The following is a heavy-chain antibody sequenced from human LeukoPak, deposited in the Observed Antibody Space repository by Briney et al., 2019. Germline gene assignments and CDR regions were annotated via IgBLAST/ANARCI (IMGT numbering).Heavy chain of an antibody. D-gene: IGHD1-20*01. V-gene: IGHV4-4*02. J-gene: IGHJ5*02. CDR3: ARHSNWNAGIDWFDP. CDR2: IDHSGSS. Sequence: SGTLSLTCAVSGGPISSSNWWSWVRQPPGKGLEWIGQIDHSGSSNYNPSLKSRVTISVDKSKNQFSLRLSSVTAADTAVYYCARHSNWNAGIDWFDPWGQGTQVTVSS. CDR1: GGPISSSNW.